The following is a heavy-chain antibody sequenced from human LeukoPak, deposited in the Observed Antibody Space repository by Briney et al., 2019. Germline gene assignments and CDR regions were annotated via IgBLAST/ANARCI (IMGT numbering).Heavy chain of an antibody. V-gene: IGHV3-15*01. J-gene: IGHJ4*02. CDR1: AFTFSNTW. Sequence: GGSLRLSCAASAFTFSNTWMSWVRQAPGKGLEWVGRIKSKTDGGTADYAAPVKGRFTISRDDSKNTLYLQMNSLKTEDTAVYYCTRRAHDYGDWDRDYWGQGTLVTVSS. CDR2: IKSKTDGGTA. D-gene: IGHD4-17*01. CDR3: TRRAHDYGDWDRDY.